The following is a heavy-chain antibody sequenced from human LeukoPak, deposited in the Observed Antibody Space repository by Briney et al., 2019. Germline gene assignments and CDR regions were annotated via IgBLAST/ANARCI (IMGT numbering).Heavy chain of an antibody. J-gene: IGHJ4*02. CDR2: ITSDGSLT. CDR3: ATDWYSTPGH. D-gene: IGHD3/OR15-3a*01. Sequence: PGGSLRLSCASSASTFSLSWMHWFRQAPGKGLVWVSRITSDGSLTSYADSVKGRFTISRDNAKKTLYLQMNSLRADDTAVYYCATDWYSTPGHWGQGTVVTVSS. V-gene: IGHV3-74*01. CDR1: ASTFSLSW.